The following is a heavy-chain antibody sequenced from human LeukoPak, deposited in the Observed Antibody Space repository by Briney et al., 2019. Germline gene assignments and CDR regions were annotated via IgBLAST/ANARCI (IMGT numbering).Heavy chain of an antibody. J-gene: IGHJ4*02. D-gene: IGHD2-2*01. CDR3: AKEKQYQLPLTFDY. CDR2: INSDGSST. CDR1: GFTFSSYW. V-gene: IGHV3-74*01. Sequence: GGSLRLSCAASGFTFSSYWMHWVRQAPGKGLVWVSRINSDGSSTSYADSVKGRFTISRDNAKNTLYLQMNSLRAEDTAVYYCAKEKQYQLPLTFDYWGQGTLVTVSS.